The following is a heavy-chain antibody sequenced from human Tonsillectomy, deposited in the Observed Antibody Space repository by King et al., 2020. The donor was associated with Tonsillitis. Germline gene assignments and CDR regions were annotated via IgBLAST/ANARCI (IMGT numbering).Heavy chain of an antibody. CDR2: ISWNSENI. V-gene: IGHV3-9*01. D-gene: IGHD3-3*01. J-gene: IGHJ4*02. Sequence: EVQLVESGGGLVQPGRSLRLSCAASGFNFDDYAMHWVRQAPGKGLEWISGISWNSENIEYADSVKGRFTISRDNAKKSLYLQMNSLRAEDTAFYYCAKGAGLGGFLEWIFHYFDYWGQGTLVIVSS. CDR1: GFNFDDYA. CDR3: AKGAGLGGFLEWIFHYFDY.